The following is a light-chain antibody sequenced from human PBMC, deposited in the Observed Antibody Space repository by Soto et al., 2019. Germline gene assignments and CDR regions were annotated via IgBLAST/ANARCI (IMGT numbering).Light chain of an antibody. Sequence: EIGMSQSPATLSVSPGERATLSCRASQSVSSSYLAWYQQKPGQAPRLLIYGASSRATGIPDRFSGSGSGTDFALTISRLEPEDFAVYYCQHYGSSPLTFGGGTKVDI. CDR2: GAS. CDR1: QSVSSSY. J-gene: IGKJ4*01. V-gene: IGKV3-20*01. CDR3: QHYGSSPLT.